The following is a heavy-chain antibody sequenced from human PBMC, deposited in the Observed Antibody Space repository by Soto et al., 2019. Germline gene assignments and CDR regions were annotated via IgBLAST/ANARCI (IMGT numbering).Heavy chain of an antibody. Sequence: ASVKVSCKASGYTFTNYCISWVRQAPGQGLEWMGWISTDNGNTHSARKLQGRVTMTTDTSTSTAYMEVRSLRSDDTAMYYCARGYCSSTSCFNYGMDVWGQGTTVTVSS. V-gene: IGHV1-18*01. CDR3: ARGYCSSTSCFNYGMDV. J-gene: IGHJ6*02. CDR2: ISTDNGNT. D-gene: IGHD2-2*01. CDR1: GYTFTNYC.